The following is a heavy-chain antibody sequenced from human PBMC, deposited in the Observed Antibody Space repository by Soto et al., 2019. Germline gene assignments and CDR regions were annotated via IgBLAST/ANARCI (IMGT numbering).Heavy chain of an antibody. D-gene: IGHD5-18*01. CDR3: ARVRKTRYTYESPGGPLSK. J-gene: IGHJ4*02. Sequence: QVQLVQSGAEVRQPGASVKVSCEASGYIFTSYDFSWVRQAAGQGLEWMGWMNPDTGHTGYAQRFQGRLTLTRNTSITIAYMELNSLTSDDTAIYYCARVRKTRYTYESPGGPLSKWGQGTLVTVTS. CDR1: GYIFTSYD. CDR2: MNPDTGHT. V-gene: IGHV1-8*01.